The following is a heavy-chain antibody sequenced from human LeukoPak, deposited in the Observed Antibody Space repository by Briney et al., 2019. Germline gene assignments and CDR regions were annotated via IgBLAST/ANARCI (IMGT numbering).Heavy chain of an antibody. CDR1: GGSISSYY. V-gene: IGHV4-59*01. J-gene: IGHJ4*02. D-gene: IGHD1-26*01. CDR3: ARGGVGATDY. Sequence: SETLSLTCTVSGGSISSYYWSWIRQPPGKGLEWIGYIYYSGSTNYNPSLKSRVTISVDTPKNQFSLKLSSVTAADTAVYYCARGGVGATDYWGQGTLVTVSS. CDR2: IYYSGST.